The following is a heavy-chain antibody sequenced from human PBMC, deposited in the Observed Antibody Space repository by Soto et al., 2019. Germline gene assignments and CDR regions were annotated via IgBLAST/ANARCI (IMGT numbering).Heavy chain of an antibody. J-gene: IGHJ5*02. CDR3: AKDPVILPFAAGLNWFDP. CDR2: ISGSGGST. CDR1: GFTFSSYA. Sequence: RLSCAASGFTFSSYAMSWVRQAPGKGLEWVSAISGSGGSTYYADSVKGRFTISRDNSKNTLYLQMNSLRAEDTAVYYCAKDPVILPFAAGLNWFDPWGQGTLVTVSS. V-gene: IGHV3-23*01. D-gene: IGHD6-13*01.